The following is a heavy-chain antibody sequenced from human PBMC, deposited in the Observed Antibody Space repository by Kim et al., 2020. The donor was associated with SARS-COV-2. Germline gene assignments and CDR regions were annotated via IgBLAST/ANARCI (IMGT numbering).Heavy chain of an antibody. Sequence: GGSLRLSCAASGFTFSSYAMSWVRQAPGKGLEWVSAISGSGGSTYYADSVKGRFTISRDNSKNTLYLQMNSLRAEDTAVYYCAKMGGWGSGEPKGYWGQGTLVTVSS. D-gene: IGHD3-10*01. CDR3: AKMGGWGSGEPKGY. V-gene: IGHV3-23*01. CDR1: GFTFSSYA. CDR2: ISGSGGST. J-gene: IGHJ4*02.